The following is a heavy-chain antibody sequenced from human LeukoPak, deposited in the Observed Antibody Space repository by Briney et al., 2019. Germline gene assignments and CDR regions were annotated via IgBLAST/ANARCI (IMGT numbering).Heavy chain of an antibody. J-gene: IGHJ6*02. CDR2: ISGSGETT. V-gene: IGHV3-23*01. Sequence: PGGSLRLSCAASGFPFSTYVMSWVRQAPGKGVELVSGISGSGETTYYADSVRGRFTISRDNSKNTLYLQMNSLRVGDSAVYYCAKVSGRIQIWPQPFGDGMDVWGQGTTVTVSS. D-gene: IGHD5-18*01. CDR3: AKVSGRIQIWPQPFGDGMDV. CDR1: GFPFSTYV.